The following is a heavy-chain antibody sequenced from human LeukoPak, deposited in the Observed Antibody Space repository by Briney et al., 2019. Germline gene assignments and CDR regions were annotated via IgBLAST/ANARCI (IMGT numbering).Heavy chain of an antibody. V-gene: IGHV1-69*13. D-gene: IGHD1-14*01. Sequence: GASVKVSCKASVGTFSSYAISWVRQAPGQGLEWMGGIIPIFGTANYAQKFQGRVTMTADESTSTAYMELSSLRSEDTAVYYCARDYKPPEPYGMDVWGQGTTVTVSS. CDR1: VGTFSSYA. J-gene: IGHJ6*02. CDR2: IIPIFGTA. CDR3: ARDYKPPEPYGMDV.